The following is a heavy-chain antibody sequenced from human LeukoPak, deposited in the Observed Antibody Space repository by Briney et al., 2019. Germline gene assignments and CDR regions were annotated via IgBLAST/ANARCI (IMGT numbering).Heavy chain of an antibody. V-gene: IGHV3-30*02. D-gene: IGHD6-13*01. Sequence: GGSLRLSCAASGFTFSSYGMHWVRQAPGKGLEWVAFIRYDGSNKYYADSVKGRFTISRDNSKNTLYLQMNSLRAEDTAVYYCAKEGIAARGYYYYYMDVWGKGTTVTVSS. CDR3: AKEGIAARGYYYYYMDV. CDR1: GFTFSSYG. CDR2: IRYDGSNK. J-gene: IGHJ6*03.